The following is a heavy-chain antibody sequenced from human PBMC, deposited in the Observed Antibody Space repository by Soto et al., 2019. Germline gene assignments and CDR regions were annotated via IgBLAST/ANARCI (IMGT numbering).Heavy chain of an antibody. CDR3: AFGTYYDFWSGSSMDV. CDR1: GGSFSGYY. D-gene: IGHD3-3*01. J-gene: IGHJ6*02. V-gene: IGHV4-34*01. CDR2: INHSGST. Sequence: PSETLSLTCAVYGGSFSGYYWSWIRQPPGKGLEWIGEINHSGSTNYNPSLKSRVTISVDTSKNQFSLKLSSVTAADTAVYYCAFGTYYDFWSGSSMDVWGQGTTVTVSS.